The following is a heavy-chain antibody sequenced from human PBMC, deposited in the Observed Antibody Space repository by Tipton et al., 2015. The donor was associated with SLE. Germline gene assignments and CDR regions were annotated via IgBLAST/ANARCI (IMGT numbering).Heavy chain of an antibody. CDR2: INNDGSGK. J-gene: IGHJ4*02. V-gene: IGHV3-74*01. CDR1: GFTFSSHW. CDR3: ARAHYDFRSYNLDY. D-gene: IGHD3-3*01. Sequence: SLRLSCAASGFTFSSHWMHWVRQAPGKGLVWVSRINNDGSGKDYAESVKGRFTISRDNAKNTLYLQMNSLRAEDTAVYYCARAHYDFRSYNLDYWGQGTLVTVSS.